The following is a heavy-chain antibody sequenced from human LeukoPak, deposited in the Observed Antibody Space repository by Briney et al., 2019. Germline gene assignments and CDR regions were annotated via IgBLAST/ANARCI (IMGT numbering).Heavy chain of an antibody. D-gene: IGHD2-15*01. V-gene: IGHV1-2*02. CDR2: LNTRSGDT. Sequence: ASVKVSCKASGYTFTDYYVHWVRQAPGQGLEWMGWLNTRSGDTNYAQKFLGRVTMTREMSISTAYMELIWLRSDDTAVYYCARDRVVAAATHFDYWGQGSLVTVSS. J-gene: IGHJ4*02. CDR3: ARDRVVAAATHFDY. CDR1: GYTFTDYY.